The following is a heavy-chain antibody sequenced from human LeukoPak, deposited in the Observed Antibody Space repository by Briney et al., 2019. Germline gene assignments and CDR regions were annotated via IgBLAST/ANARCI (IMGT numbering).Heavy chain of an antibody. CDR1: GFTVSSNY. Sequence: PGGSLRLSCAASGFTVSSNYMSWVRQAPGKGLEWVSVISGAGKTYYADSVKGRFTISSDNSKNTLYLQMNSLRAEDTAVYYCARDPGAAGGSSSSYYWGQGTLVTVSS. CDR2: ISGAGKT. D-gene: IGHD6-6*01. CDR3: ARDPGAAGGSSSSYY. V-gene: IGHV3-66*01. J-gene: IGHJ4*02.